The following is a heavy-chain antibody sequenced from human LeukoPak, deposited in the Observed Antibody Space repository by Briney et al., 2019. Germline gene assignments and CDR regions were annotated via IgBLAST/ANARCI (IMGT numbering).Heavy chain of an antibody. Sequence: ASVKVSCKASGYTFTGYYMHWVRQAPGQGLEWMGWINPNSGGTNYAQKFQGRVTMTRDTSISTAYMELSRLRSDDTAVYYCARDLGSSGWLYYFGYWGQGTLVTVSS. V-gene: IGHV1-2*02. D-gene: IGHD6-19*01. CDR2: INPNSGGT. CDR3: ARDLGSSGWLYYFGY. J-gene: IGHJ4*02. CDR1: GYTFTGYY.